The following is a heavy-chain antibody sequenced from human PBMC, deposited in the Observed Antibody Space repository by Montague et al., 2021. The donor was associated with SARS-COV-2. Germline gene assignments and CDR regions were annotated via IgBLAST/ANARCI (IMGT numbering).Heavy chain of an antibody. V-gene: IGHV4-4*07. CDR3: ARDHMTILSMVYYYGMDV. CDR2: IYPSEST. Sequence: SETLSLTCTVSGGSISSYYWSWIRQPAGKGMEWIGSIYPSESTKSNSYLKSRVTMSVDTSKNQFYLKLSSVTAADTAVYYCARDHMTILSMVYYYGMDVWGQGTRVTVSS. J-gene: IGHJ6*02. CDR1: GGSISSYY. D-gene: IGHD4/OR15-4a*01.